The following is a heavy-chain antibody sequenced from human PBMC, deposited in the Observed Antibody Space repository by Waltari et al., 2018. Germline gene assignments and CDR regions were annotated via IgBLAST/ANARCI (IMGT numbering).Heavy chain of an antibody. Sequence: QVQLVQSGAEVKKPGSSVKVSCKASGGTFSSYAISWVRQAPGQGLEWMGGIIPIFGTANYAQKFQGRVMITADESTSTAYMELSSLRSEDTAVYYCARESWIQLWPSYYYYMDVWGKGTTVTVSS. CDR1: GGTFSSYA. D-gene: IGHD5-18*01. V-gene: IGHV1-69*01. CDR2: IIPIFGTA. CDR3: ARESWIQLWPSYYYYMDV. J-gene: IGHJ6*03.